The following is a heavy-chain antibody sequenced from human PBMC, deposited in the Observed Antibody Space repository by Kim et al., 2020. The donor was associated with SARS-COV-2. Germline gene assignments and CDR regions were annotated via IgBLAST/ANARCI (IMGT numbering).Heavy chain of an antibody. V-gene: IGHV3-7*03. J-gene: IGHJ4*02. CDR3: ARDRSGWSLGTIDY. D-gene: IGHD6-19*01. CDR1: GFTFSSYL. Sequence: GGSLRLSCAASGFTFSSYLMSWVRQASGKGLEWVSNIKQDGSEKYYVDSVKGRFTISRDNAKNSLYLQMNSLRAEDTAVYYCARDRSGWSLGTIDYWGQGTLVTVSS. CDR2: IKQDGSEK.